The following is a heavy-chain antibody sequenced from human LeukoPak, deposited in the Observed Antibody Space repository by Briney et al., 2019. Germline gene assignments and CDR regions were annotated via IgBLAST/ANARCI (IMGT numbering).Heavy chain of an antibody. CDR2: ISGSGGST. CDR3: AKGYGVGATNYYYYYMDV. V-gene: IGHV3-23*01. D-gene: IGHD1-26*01. Sequence: GGSLRLSCAASGFTFSSYAMSWVRQAPGKGLEWVSAISGSGGSTYYADSVKGRFTISRDNSKNTLYLQMNSLRAEDTAVYYCAKGYGVGATNYYYYYMDVWGKGTTVTVSS. J-gene: IGHJ6*03. CDR1: GFTFSSYA.